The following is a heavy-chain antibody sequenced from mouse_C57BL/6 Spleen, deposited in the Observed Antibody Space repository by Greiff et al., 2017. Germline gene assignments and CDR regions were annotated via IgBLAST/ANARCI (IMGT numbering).Heavy chain of an antibody. CDR3: ASVDYGSSGDY. D-gene: IGHD1-1*01. Sequence: EVQLVESGGGLVKPGGSLKLSCAASGFTFSDYGMHWVSQAPEKGLEWVAYISSGSSTIYYAETVKGRFTISRDNAKNTLFLQMTSLRSEDTANYYCASVDYGSSGDYWGQGTTLTVSS. J-gene: IGHJ2*01. CDR1: GFTFSDYG. CDR2: ISSGSSTI. V-gene: IGHV5-17*01.